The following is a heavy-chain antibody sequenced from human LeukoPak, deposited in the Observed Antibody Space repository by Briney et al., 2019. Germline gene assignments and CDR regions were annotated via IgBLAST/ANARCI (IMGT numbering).Heavy chain of an antibody. V-gene: IGHV3-30*18. CDR3: AKGELYYYGSGSYRLDY. CDR2: ISYDGSNK. Sequence: GGSLRLSCAASGFTFSSYGMHWVRQAPGKGLEWVAVISYDGSNKYYADSVKGRFTISRDNSKNTLYLQMNSLRAEDTAVCYCAKGELYYYGSGSYRLDYWGQGTLVTVSS. J-gene: IGHJ4*02. CDR1: GFTFSSYG. D-gene: IGHD3-10*01.